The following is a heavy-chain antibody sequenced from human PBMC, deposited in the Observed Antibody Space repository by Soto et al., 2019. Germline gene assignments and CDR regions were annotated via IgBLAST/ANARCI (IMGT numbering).Heavy chain of an antibody. D-gene: IGHD3-22*01. J-gene: IGHJ5*02. CDR2: IYHSGNT. Sequence: QVQLQESGPGLVQPSQTLSLTCTVSGGSISSGGFSWSWIRQHPEKGLEWIGWIYHSGNTYYNPSLNSRVTLLEDSSKNQFSLKLTSVTAADTAVYYCARGTYQYYDSSGVQNRFDPWGQGTLVTVSS. CDR1: GGSISSGGFS. V-gene: IGHV4-31*03. CDR3: ARGTYQYYDSSGVQNRFDP.